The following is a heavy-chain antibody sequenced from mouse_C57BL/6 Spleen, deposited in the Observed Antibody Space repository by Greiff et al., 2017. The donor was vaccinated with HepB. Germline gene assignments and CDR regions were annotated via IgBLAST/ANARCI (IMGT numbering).Heavy chain of an antibody. Sequence: VQLQQPGAELVRPGSSVKLSCKASGYTFTSYWMHWVKQRPRQGLEWIGNIDPSDSETHYNQKFKDKATLTVDKSSSTAYMQLSSLTSEDSAVYYCARGYYSNYVPFAYWGQGTLVTVSA. D-gene: IGHD2-5*01. CDR1: GYTFTSYW. V-gene: IGHV1-52*01. CDR3: ARGYYSNYVPFAY. J-gene: IGHJ3*01. CDR2: IDPSDSET.